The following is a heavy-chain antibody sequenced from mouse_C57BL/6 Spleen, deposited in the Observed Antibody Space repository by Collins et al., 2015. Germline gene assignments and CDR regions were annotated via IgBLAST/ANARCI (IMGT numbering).Heavy chain of an antibody. CDR3: ARAYRYDEGYFDY. D-gene: IGHD2-14*01. V-gene: IGHV1-87*01. CDR2: IYPGDGDT. CDR1: GYTFTSYW. J-gene: IGHJ2*01. Sequence: QVQLQQSGAELARPGASVKLSCKASGYTFTSYWMQWVKQRPRQGLEWIGAIYPGDGDTRYTQKFKDKATLTADKSSSTAYMQLSSLASEDSAVYYCARAYRYDEGYFDYWGQGSTLTVSS.